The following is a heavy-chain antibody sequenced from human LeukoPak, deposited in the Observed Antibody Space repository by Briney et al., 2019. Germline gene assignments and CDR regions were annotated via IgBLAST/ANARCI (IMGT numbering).Heavy chain of an antibody. D-gene: IGHD2-8*01. CDR2: MNPNSGNT. J-gene: IGHJ4*02. CDR1: GYTFTSYD. V-gene: IGHV1-8*01. CDR3: ARFYCTNGVCYNFDY. Sequence: ASVKVSCKASGYTFTSYDINWVRQATGEGLEWMGWMNPNSGNTGYAQKFQGRVTMTRNTSISTAYMELSSLRSEDTAVYYCARFYCTNGVCYNFDYWGQGTLVTVSS.